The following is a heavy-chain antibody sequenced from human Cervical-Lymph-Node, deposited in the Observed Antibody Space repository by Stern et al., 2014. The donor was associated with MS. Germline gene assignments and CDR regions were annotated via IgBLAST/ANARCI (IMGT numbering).Heavy chain of an antibody. CDR2: ISYSGHT. V-gene: IGHV4-31*03. CDR1: GGSVSSGSRY. Sequence: VQLVQPGPGLVKPSQTLSLTCTVSGGSVSSGSRYWSWIRQHPGKGLEWIGYISYSGHTYYSPSFQSRLTISMDQSKNQFSQILRSVTAADTAIYYCARVTEFLRFFYPDYWGQGTLVTVSS. J-gene: IGHJ4*02. D-gene: IGHD3-3*01. CDR3: ARVTEFLRFFYPDY.